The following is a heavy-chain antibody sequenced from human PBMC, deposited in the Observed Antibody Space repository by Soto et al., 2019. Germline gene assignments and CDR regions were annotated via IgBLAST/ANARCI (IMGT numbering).Heavy chain of an antibody. J-gene: IGHJ5*02. Sequence: SETLSLTCTASGGSISSYYWSWIRQPPGKGLEWIGYIYYSGSTNYNPSLKSRVTIPVDTSKNQFSLKLSSVTAADTAVYYCARGYCSGGSCYSGWFDPWGQGTLVTVSS. D-gene: IGHD2-15*01. CDR1: GGSISSYY. CDR3: ARGYCSGGSCYSGWFDP. CDR2: IYYSGST. V-gene: IGHV4-59*01.